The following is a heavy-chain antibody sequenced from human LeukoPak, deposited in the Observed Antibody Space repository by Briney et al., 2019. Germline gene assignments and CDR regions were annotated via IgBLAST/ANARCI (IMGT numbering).Heavy chain of an antibody. D-gene: IGHD6-19*01. CDR1: GFTFSSYS. CDR3: ARDHSSGWYRYFQH. J-gene: IGHJ1*01. Sequence: GGSLRLSCAASGFTFSSYSMNWVRQAPGKGLEWVSYISSSSSTIYYADSVKGRSTISRDNAKNSLYLQMNSLRAGDTAVYYCARDHSSGWYRYFQHWGQGTLVTVSS. V-gene: IGHV3-48*01. CDR2: ISSSSSTI.